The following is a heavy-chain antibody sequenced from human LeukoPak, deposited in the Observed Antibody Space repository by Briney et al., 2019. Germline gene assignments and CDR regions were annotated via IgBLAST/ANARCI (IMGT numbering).Heavy chain of an antibody. CDR1: GFTFSSYS. CDR3: ARHSSDGYYYMDV. Sequence: GGSLRLSCAASGFTFSSYSMNWVRQAPGKGLEWVSSISSSSYIYYAESVKGRLTISRENAKKKLERQRNDLRAEHTAVYYCARHSSDGYYYMDVWGKGTTVTVSS. CDR2: ISSSSYI. D-gene: IGHD3-10*01. J-gene: IGHJ6*03. V-gene: IGHV3-21*01.